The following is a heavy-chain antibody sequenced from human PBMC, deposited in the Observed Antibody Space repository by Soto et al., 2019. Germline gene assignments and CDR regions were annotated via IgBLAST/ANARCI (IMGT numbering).Heavy chain of an antibody. CDR2: IKQDGSEK. CDR1: GFTFSSYW. Sequence: EVQLVESGGGLVQPGGSLRLSCAASGFTFSSYWMSWVRQAPGKGLEWVANIKQDGSEKYYVDSVKGRFTISRDNAKNSLYLQMNSLRAEDTAVYSCARGSSSSWYWGAFDIWGQGTMVTVSS. J-gene: IGHJ3*02. CDR3: ARGSSSSWYWGAFDI. D-gene: IGHD6-13*01. V-gene: IGHV3-7*01.